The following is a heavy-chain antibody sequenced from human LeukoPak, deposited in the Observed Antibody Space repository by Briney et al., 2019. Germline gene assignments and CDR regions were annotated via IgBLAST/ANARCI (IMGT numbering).Heavy chain of an antibody. J-gene: IGHJ4*02. Sequence: SETLSLTCTVSGGSISSSSYYWGWIRQPPGKGLEWIGSIYYSGSAYYNTSLKSRVIISIDTSKNQFSLRLTSVTAADTAVYYCADFDYWGQGTLVTVSS. CDR3: ADFDY. V-gene: IGHV4-39*07. CDR1: GGSISSSSYY. CDR2: IYYSGSA.